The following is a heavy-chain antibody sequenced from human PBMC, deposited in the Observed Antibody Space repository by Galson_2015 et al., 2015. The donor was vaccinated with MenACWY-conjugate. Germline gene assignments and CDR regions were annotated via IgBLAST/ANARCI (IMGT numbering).Heavy chain of an antibody. Sequence: SLRLSCATSGFTFSNSWMGWVRQAPGKGLEWVANIKRDGSGKFYVDSVKGRFIISRDNAKNSLYLQMDSLRAEDTAVYFCARAKEQCLSKTFDVWGQGTLVTVSS. CDR2: IKRDGSGK. V-gene: IGHV3-7*01. CDR3: ARAKEQCLSKTFDV. D-gene: IGHD6-19*01. J-gene: IGHJ3*01. CDR1: GFTFSNSW.